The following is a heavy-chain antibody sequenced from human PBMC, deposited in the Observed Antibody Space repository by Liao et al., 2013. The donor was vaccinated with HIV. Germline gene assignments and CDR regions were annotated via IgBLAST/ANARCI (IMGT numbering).Heavy chain of an antibody. J-gene: IGHJ4*02. CDR3: ARAGDYGDYTFFDY. CDR1: GGSISSGGYS. V-gene: IGHV4-30-2*01. D-gene: IGHD4-17*01. Sequence: QLQLQESGSGLVKPSQTLSLTCAVSGGSISSGGYSWSWIRQPPGKALEWIGYIYNSGSTYYSASLKSRVTISIDRAKNQFSLRLTSVTAADTAVYFCARAGDYGDYTFFDYWGQGTLVTVSS. CDR2: IYNSGST.